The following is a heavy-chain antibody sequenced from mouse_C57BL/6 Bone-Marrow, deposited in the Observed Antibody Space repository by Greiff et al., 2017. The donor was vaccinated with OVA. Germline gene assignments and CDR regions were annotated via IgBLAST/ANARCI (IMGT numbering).Heavy chain of an antibody. CDR3: ARSFYSGSRDY. J-gene: IGHJ2*01. Sequence: QVQLQQSGPELVKPGASVKISCKASGYSFTSYYIHWVKQRPGQGLEWIGWIYPGSGNTKYNEKFKGKATLTADTSSSTAYMQLRSLTSEDSAVYYCARSFYSGSRDYWGQGTTLTLSS. CDR1: GYSFTSYY. CDR2: IYPGSGNT. D-gene: IGHD1-1*01. V-gene: IGHV1-66*01.